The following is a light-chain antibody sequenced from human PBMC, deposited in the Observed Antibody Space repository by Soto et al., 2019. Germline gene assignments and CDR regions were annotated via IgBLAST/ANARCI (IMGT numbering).Light chain of an antibody. V-gene: IGKV1-5*01. Sequence: DIQTTQSPSTLSASVGDRVTITCRASQSISSWLAWYQQKPGKAPKLLIYDASSLESGVPSRFSGSGSGTEFTLTISSLQPDDFATYYCQQYNSYTYTCGKVTKVDIK. J-gene: IGKJ2*01. CDR1: QSISSW. CDR3: QQYNSYTYT. CDR2: DAS.